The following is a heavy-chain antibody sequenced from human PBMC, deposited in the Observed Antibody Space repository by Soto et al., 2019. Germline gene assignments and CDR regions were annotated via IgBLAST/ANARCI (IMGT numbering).Heavy chain of an antibody. J-gene: IGHJ5*02. CDR2: IYWDDDK. Sequence: QITLKESGPTLVKPTQTLTLTCTFSGFSLSTSGVGVGWIRQPPGKALEWLALIYWDDDKRYSPSLKSRLTITKDTSKNQVVLTMTNMDPVDTATYYCAHSLYDYVWGTNWFDPWGQGTLSPSPQ. V-gene: IGHV2-5*02. CDR3: AHSLYDYVWGTNWFDP. CDR1: GFSLSTSGVG. D-gene: IGHD3-16*01.